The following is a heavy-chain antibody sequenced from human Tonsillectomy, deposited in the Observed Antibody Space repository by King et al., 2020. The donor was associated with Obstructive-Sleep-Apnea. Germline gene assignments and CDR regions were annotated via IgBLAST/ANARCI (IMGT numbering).Heavy chain of an antibody. CDR3: AAGGWIQLWLPPSGYFDY. J-gene: IGHJ4*02. V-gene: IGHV3-23*04. D-gene: IGHD5-18*01. CDR1: GFTFSSYA. CDR2: ISGSGGST. Sequence: VQLVESGGGLVQPGGSLRLSCAASGFTFSSYAMSWVRQAPGKGLEWVSAISGSGGSTYYADSVKGRFTISRDNSKNTLYLQMNSLRAEDTAVYYCAAGGWIQLWLPPSGYFDYWGQGTLVTVSS.